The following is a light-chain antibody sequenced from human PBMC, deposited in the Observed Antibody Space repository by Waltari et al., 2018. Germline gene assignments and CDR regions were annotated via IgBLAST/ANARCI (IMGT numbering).Light chain of an antibody. CDR2: AAS. V-gene: IGKV1-9*01. CDR1: QDSCTF. CDR3: QQFKNYPNT. Sequence: DTQLTQSPSFLSASLGERVTITCRASQDSCTFLAWYQQKPGKAPNLLIFAASTLQSGVPSRFSGSGSGMEFTLTISSLQPEDFATYYCQQFKNYPNTFGQGTKLVIK. J-gene: IGKJ2*01.